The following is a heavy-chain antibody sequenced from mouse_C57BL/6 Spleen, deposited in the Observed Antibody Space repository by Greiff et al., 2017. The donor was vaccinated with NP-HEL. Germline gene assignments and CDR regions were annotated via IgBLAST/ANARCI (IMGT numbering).Heavy chain of an antibody. CDR2: IDPEDGET. J-gene: IGHJ2*01. D-gene: IGHD2-3*01. Sequence: EVQLQQPGAELVKPGASVKLSCTASGFNIKDYYMHWVKQRTEQGLEWIGRIDPEDGETKYAPKIQGKATITADTSSNTAYLQLSSLTSEDTAVYYCARDLSYYFDYWGQGTTLTVSS. V-gene: IGHV14-2*01. CDR3: ARDLSYYFDY. CDR1: GFNIKDYY.